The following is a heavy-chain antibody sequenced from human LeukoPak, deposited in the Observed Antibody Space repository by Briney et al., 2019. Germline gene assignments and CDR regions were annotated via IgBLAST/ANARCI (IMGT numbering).Heavy chain of an antibody. J-gene: IGHJ4*02. Sequence: KTSETLSLTCAIYSESFSGYFWSWIRQPPGKGLEWIGYIYYSGSTNYNPSLKSRVTISVDTSKNQFSLKLSSVTGADTAVYYCARGFWEYNFDYWGQGTLVTVSS. CDR1: SESFSGYF. CDR2: IYYSGST. V-gene: IGHV4-59*01. D-gene: IGHD3-3*01. CDR3: ARGFWEYNFDY.